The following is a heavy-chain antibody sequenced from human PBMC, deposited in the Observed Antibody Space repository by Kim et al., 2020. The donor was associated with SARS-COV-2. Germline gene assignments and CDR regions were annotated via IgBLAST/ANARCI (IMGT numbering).Heavy chain of an antibody. CDR2: AYYSGNT. CDR3: ARHPRYSSGWHVAFYY. V-gene: IGHV4-39*01. D-gene: IGHD6-19*01. Sequence: SETLSLTCTVSGGSLSSSSYYWGWIRQPPGKGLVWIGTAYYSGNTYYNPSLKSRVTISVDTSKYQFSLMLGSVTAADTAVYYCARHPRYSSGWHVAFYY. J-gene: IGHJ6*01. CDR1: GGSLSSSSYY.